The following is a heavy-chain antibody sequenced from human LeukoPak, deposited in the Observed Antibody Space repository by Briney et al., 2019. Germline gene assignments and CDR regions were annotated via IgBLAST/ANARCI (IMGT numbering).Heavy chain of an antibody. J-gene: IGHJ4*02. Sequence: PGGSLRLSCAASGFTCSSFTMTWVRQAPGKGLEWVSSISGSGDRTYYADSVKGRFTISRDNSRNTLYLQMNSVRAEDTAVYFCAKDHGVAVAGMYYWGQGTLVTVSS. CDR3: AKDHGVAVAGMYY. V-gene: IGHV3-23*01. CDR2: ISGSGDRT. CDR1: GFTCSSFT. D-gene: IGHD6-19*01.